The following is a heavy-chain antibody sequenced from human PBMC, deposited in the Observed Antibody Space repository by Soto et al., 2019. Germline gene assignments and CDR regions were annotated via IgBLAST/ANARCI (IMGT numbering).Heavy chain of an antibody. V-gene: IGHV4-34*01. J-gene: IGHJ5*02. CDR3: AREKGTISGDVKNWYDP. Sequence: PSETLSLTCAVYGGSFSGYYWSWIRQPPGKGLEWIGEINHSGSTNYNPSLKSRVTISVDTSKNQFSLKLSSVTAADTAVYYCAREKGTISGDVKNWYDPWGQGTLVTVSS. CDR2: INHSGST. CDR1: GGSFSGYY. D-gene: IGHD3-10*02.